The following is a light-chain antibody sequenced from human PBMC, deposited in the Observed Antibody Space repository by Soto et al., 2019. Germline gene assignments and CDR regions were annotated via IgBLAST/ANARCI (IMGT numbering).Light chain of an antibody. J-gene: IGKJ5*01. CDR3: QQSYDTVAIT. Sequence: NQMSQSPSSLSASDGDRVTITFRASKRISTYLNWYQHKPGQAPKLLIYVASLLQSGVPSRFSGSGSGTDFTLTISGLQPEDFATYYCQQSYDTVAITFGQGTRLEIK. CDR2: VAS. CDR1: KRISTY. V-gene: IGKV1-39*01.